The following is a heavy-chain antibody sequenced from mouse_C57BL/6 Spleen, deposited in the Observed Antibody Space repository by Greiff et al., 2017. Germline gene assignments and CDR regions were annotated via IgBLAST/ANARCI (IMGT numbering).Heavy chain of an antibody. D-gene: IGHD2-5*01. CDR2: IDPSDSYT. CDR3: ARDYYSNPYAMDY. V-gene: IGHV1-69*01. J-gene: IGHJ4*01. Sequence: VKLQQPGAELVMPGASVKLSCKASGYTFTSYWMHWVKQRPGQGLEWIGEIDPSDSYTNYNQKFKGKSTLTVDKSSSTAYMQLSSLTSEDSAVYYCARDYYSNPYAMDYWGQGTSVTVSS. CDR1: GYTFTSYW.